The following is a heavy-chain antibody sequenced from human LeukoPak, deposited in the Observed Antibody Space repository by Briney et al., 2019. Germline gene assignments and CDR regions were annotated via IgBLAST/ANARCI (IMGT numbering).Heavy chain of an antibody. J-gene: IGHJ4*02. CDR1: GFTFRSYA. Sequence: AGGSLRLSCAASGFTFRSYAMHWVRQAPGKGLEWVTVISFDENKKFFSESVQGRFTVSRDNSNNTLYLQIHSLRPEDTAVYYCARDRTGSYAYSLDSWGQGTLVTVSS. V-gene: IGHV3-30*04. CDR3: ARDRTGSYAYSLDS. D-gene: IGHD3-10*01. CDR2: ISFDENKK.